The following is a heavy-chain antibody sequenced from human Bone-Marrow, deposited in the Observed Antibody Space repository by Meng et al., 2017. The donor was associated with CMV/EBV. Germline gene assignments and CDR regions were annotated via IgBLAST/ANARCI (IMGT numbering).Heavy chain of an antibody. V-gene: IGHV3-21*01. CDR2: ISSSSSYI. D-gene: IGHD2-2*01. J-gene: IGHJ6*02. CDR1: GCTFSSYA. CDR3: AREEGYCSSTSCYGYYYYYGMDV. Sequence: GESLKISCAASGCTFSSYAMHWVRQAPGKGLEVVSSISSSSSYIYYADSVKGRFTISRDNAKNSLYLQMNSLRAEDTAVYYCAREEGYCSSTSCYGYYYYYGMDVWGQGTTVTVSS.